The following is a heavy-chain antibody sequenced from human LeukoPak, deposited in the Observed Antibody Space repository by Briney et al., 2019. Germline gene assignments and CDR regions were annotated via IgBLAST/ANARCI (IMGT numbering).Heavy chain of an antibody. CDR2: INHNGNVN. CDR1: GFTFSSYW. J-gene: IGHJ6*02. D-gene: IGHD3-16*01. CDR3: ARGGGLDV. V-gene: IGHV3-7*03. Sequence: GGSLRLSCAASGFTFSSYWMSWVRQAPGKGLEWVASINHNGNVNYYVDSVKGRFTISRDNAKNSLYLQMSNLRAEDTAVYSCARGGGLDVWGQGATVTVSS.